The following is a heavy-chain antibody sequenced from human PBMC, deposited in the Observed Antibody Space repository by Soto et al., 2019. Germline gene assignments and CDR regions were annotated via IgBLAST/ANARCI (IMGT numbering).Heavy chain of an antibody. CDR3: ARGIQYRYGMDV. CDR1: GFTFSSYW. CDR2: INGDGSNT. Sequence: GGSLRLSCAAAGFTFSSYWMHWVRQAPGKGLVWVSRINGDGSNTFYADSVKGRFTISRDNAKNTVYLQMSSLRAEDTAVYYCARGIQYRYGMDVWGQGTTVTVSS. J-gene: IGHJ6*02. V-gene: IGHV3-74*01. D-gene: IGHD4-4*01.